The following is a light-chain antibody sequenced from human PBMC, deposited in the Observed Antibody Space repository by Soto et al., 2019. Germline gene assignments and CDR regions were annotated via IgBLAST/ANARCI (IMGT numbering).Light chain of an antibody. Sequence: DIPLTQSPSTLSASVGDRVTITCRASQRMTSWLAWYQQKPGKAPKVLIYDASSLESGVPSRFSGSESGTEFTLTISSLQPDDIATYYCQQYTENSGTFGQGTKVDVK. CDR3: QQYTENSGT. J-gene: IGKJ1*01. V-gene: IGKV1-5*01. CDR2: DAS. CDR1: QRMTSW.